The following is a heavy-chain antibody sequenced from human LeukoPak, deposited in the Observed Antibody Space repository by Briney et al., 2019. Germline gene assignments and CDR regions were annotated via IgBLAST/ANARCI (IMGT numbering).Heavy chain of an antibody. CDR2: IYYSGST. Sequence: SETLSLTCTVSGGSISSSSYYWGWIRQPPGKGLEWIGSIYYSGSTYYNPSLKSRVTMSVDTSKNQFSLKLSSVTAADTAVYYCARLLERAIAARLKTGVLYYFDYWGQGTLVTVSS. J-gene: IGHJ4*02. CDR3: ARLLERAIAARLKTGVLYYFDY. V-gene: IGHV4-39*07. D-gene: IGHD6-6*01. CDR1: GGSISSSSYY.